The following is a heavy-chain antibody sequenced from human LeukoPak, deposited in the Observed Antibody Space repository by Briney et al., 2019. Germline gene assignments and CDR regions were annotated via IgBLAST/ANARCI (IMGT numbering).Heavy chain of an antibody. CDR3: ARPGYHYDTDLY. CDR2: INSDGSST. J-gene: IGHJ4*02. V-gene: IGHV3-74*01. D-gene: IGHD3-22*01. CDR1: GFTFSSYW. Sequence: GGSLRLTCAASGFTFSSYWRHWVRQAPGKGLVWVSRINSDGSSTSYADSVKGRLTISRDNAKNTLYLQMNSPRAEDTAFYYCARPGYHYDTDLYWGQGTLVSVSS.